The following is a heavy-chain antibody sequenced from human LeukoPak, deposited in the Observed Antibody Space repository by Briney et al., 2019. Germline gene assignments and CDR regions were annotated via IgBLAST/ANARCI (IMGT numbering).Heavy chain of an antibody. CDR3: AKRNPVYTLNSDVL. CDR2: ITCGGIT. J-gene: IGHJ4*02. V-gene: IGHV3-23*01. Sequence: PGGSLRLSCVASGFTFNTYVMSWVRQAPGKGLEWVATITCGGITYYADLVKGRFTVSRDNSRNTLFLQMDSLRVEDTAVYYCAKRNPVYTLNSDVLWGQGSLVTVSS. D-gene: IGHD2-8*01. CDR1: GFTFNTYV.